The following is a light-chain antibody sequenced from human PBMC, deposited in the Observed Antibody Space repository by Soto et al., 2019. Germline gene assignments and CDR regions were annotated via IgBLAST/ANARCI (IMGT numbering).Light chain of an antibody. CDR2: GAS. Sequence: DIVMTQSPDSLAVSLGERATINCKSSQSVLYSSNNKNYLAWYQQKPGQAPRLLIYGASSRATGIPDRFSGSGSGTDFTLTISRLEPEDFAVYYCQQYGSSRTFGQGTKVEIK. J-gene: IGKJ1*01. V-gene: IGKV4-1*01. CDR1: QSVLYSSNNKNY. CDR3: QQYGSSRT.